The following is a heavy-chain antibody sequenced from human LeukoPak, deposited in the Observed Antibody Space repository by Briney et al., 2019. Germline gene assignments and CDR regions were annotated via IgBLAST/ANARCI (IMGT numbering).Heavy chain of an antibody. CDR1: GFTFSSYW. V-gene: IGHV3-74*01. J-gene: IGHJ4*02. Sequence: PGGSLRLSCAASGFTFSSYWMHWVRQAPGKGLVWVSRINTDGSSTSYADSVKGRFTISRDNAKNTLYLQMNSLRAEDTAVYYCARGRAYYDYVWGSFYFDYWGQGTLVTVSS. CDR3: ARGRAYYDYVWGSFYFDY. CDR2: INTDGSST. D-gene: IGHD3-16*01.